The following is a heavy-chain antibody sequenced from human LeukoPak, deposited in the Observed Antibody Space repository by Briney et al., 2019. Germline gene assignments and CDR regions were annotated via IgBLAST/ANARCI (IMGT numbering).Heavy chain of an antibody. J-gene: IGHJ4*02. V-gene: IGHV3-23*01. CDR1: GFTFSSYG. CDR2: ISASRGST. CDR3: AKDRDVAVVPGPRTGTDFDY. Sequence: PGGSLRLSCEASGFTFSSYGMNWVRQAPGKGLEWVSAISASRGSTYYADSVKGRFTISRDNSKNTLYLQMNSLRAEDTAIYYCAKDRDVAVVPGPRTGTDFDYWGQGALVTVSS. D-gene: IGHD2-2*01.